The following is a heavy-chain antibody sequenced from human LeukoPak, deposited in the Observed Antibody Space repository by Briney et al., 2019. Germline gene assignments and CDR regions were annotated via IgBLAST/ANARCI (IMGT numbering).Heavy chain of an antibody. J-gene: IGHJ4*02. CDR2: IYYSGST. CDR3: ARGRPTNLGGIY. V-gene: IGHV4-59*01. CDR1: GGSISSYY. Sequence: SETLSLTCTVSGGSISSYYWSWIRQPPGKGLEWIGYIYYSGSTNYNPSLKSRVTISVDTSKNQFSLKLSSVTAADTAVYYCARGRPTNLGGIYWGQGSLVTVSP. D-gene: IGHD7-27*01.